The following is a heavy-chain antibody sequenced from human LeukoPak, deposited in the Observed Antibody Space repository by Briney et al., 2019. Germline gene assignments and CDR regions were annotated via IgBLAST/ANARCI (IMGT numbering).Heavy chain of an antibody. D-gene: IGHD6-19*01. Sequence: GAAVKVSCKASGYTFTSYYMHGVGQAPGQGLEWVGIINPSGGRTSYAQKFPGRVTMTRDTSTSTVYMELSSLRSEDTAVYYCARGDGAVAANFDYWGQGTLVTVSS. V-gene: IGHV1-46*01. J-gene: IGHJ4*02. CDR3: ARGDGAVAANFDY. CDR2: INPSGGRT. CDR1: GYTFTSYY.